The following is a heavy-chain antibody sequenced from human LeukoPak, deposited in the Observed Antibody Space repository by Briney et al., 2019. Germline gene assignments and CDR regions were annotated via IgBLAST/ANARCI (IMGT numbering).Heavy chain of an antibody. V-gene: IGHV3-21*01. CDR1: GFTFSTYS. Sequence: GGSLRLSCAASGFTFSTYSMNWVRQAPGKGLEWVSSISSSTYYIYYTDSVKGRFTISRDNAKNSLYLQMNSLRAEDTAVYYSARANYGDYTFDYWGQGTLVTVSS. CDR3: ARANYGDYTFDY. D-gene: IGHD4-17*01. CDR2: ISSSTYYI. J-gene: IGHJ4*02.